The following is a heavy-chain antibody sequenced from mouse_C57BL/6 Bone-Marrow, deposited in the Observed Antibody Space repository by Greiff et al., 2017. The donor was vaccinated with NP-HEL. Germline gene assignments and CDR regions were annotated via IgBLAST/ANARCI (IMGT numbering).Heavy chain of an antibody. CDR3: ARDVYYGSSYVRLYYAMDY. CDR2: IDPSDSYT. CDR1: GYTFTSYW. J-gene: IGHJ4*01. Sequence: VQLQQPGAELVMPGASVKLSCKASGYTFTSYWMHWVKQRPGQGLEWIGEIDPSDSYTNYNQTLQGKSTLTVDKSSSTAYMQLSSLTDEDSAVYYCARDVYYGSSYVRLYYAMDYWGQGTSVTVSS. V-gene: IGHV1-69*01. D-gene: IGHD1-1*01.